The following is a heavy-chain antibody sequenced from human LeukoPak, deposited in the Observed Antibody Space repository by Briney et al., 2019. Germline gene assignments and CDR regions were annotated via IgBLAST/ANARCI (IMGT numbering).Heavy chain of an antibody. V-gene: IGHV4-39*07. CDR1: GGSVSSSGYY. CDR2: ISYSGSA. D-gene: IGHD3-10*01. CDR3: ARRHYYGSGRENAFDI. J-gene: IGHJ3*02. Sequence: SETLSLTCTVSGGSVSSSGYYWGWMRQPPGKGLEWIGTISYSGSAYYSPSLKSRVTISVDMSKNQFSLNLSSVTAADTAVYYCARRHYYGSGRENAFDIWGQGTRVTVSS.